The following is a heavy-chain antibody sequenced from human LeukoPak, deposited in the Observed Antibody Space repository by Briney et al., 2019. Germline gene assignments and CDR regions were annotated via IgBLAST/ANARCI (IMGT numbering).Heavy chain of an antibody. D-gene: IGHD2-2*01. CDR3: ARHDGDCSTTSCLNWFDP. V-gene: IGHV4-38-2*01. CDR2: IYYSVST. J-gene: IGHJ5*02. Sequence: SETLSLTCAVSGYSISSGYHWGWIRQPPGRGLEWIGSIYYSVSTHYNPSLKSRVTISIDTSKNQISLKLNSVTAADTAVYYCARHDGDCSTTSCLNWFDPLGQGTLVTVSS. CDR1: GYSISSGYH.